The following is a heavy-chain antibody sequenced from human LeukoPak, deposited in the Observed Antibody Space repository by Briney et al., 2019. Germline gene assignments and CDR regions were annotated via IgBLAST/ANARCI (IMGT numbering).Heavy chain of an antibody. Sequence: GGSLRLSCAASGFTFSSYAMLWVRQAPGKGLEWVAVISYDGSNKYYADSVKGRFTISRDNSKNTLYLQMNSLRAEDTAVYYCARDRSQGYFDYWGQGTLVTVSS. V-gene: IGHV3-30*04. CDR3: ARDRSQGYFDY. J-gene: IGHJ4*02. CDR1: GFTFSSYA. CDR2: ISYDGSNK.